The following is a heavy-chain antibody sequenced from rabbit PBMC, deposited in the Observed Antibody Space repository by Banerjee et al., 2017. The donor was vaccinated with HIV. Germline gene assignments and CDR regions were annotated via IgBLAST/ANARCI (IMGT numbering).Heavy chain of an antibody. CDR1: GFSFSSSYW. V-gene: IGHV1S40*01. CDR2: IAVGSSGDT. CDR3: ARDWDGVSGAFNL. D-gene: IGHD1-1*01. J-gene: IGHJ4*01. Sequence: QSLEESGGDLVKPGASLTLTCTASGFSFSSSYWICWVRQAPGKGLEWIACIAVGSSGDTRYASWAKGRFTISKTSSTTVTLQMTSLTAADTATYFCARDWDGVSGAFNLWDQGTLVT.